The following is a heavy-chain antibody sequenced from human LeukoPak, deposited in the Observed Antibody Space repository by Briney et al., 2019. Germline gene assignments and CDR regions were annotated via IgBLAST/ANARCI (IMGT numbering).Heavy chain of an antibody. D-gene: IGHD6-13*01. CDR2: ISYDGSNK. CDR3: AKTPAASNTFDI. V-gene: IGHV3-30*18. Sequence: AGGSLRLSCAASGFTFSSYGMHWVRQAPGKGLEWVAVISYDGSNKYYADSVKGRFTISRDNSKNTLYLQMNSLRAEDTAVYSCAKTPAASNTFDIWGQGTMVTVAS. CDR1: GFTFSSYG. J-gene: IGHJ3*02.